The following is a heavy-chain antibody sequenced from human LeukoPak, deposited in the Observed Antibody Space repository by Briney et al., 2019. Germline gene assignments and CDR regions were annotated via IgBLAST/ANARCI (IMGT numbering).Heavy chain of an antibody. CDR3: AREIAAAGTRYFDL. CDR2: IYYSGST. D-gene: IGHD6-13*01. Sequence: SETLSLTCTVSDGSISSGGYYWSWIRQHPGKGLEWIEYIYYSGSTYYNPSLKSRVTISVDTSKNQFSLKLSSVTAADTAVYYCAREIAAAGTRYFDLWGRGTLVTVSS. V-gene: IGHV4-31*03. CDR1: DGSISSGGYY. J-gene: IGHJ2*01.